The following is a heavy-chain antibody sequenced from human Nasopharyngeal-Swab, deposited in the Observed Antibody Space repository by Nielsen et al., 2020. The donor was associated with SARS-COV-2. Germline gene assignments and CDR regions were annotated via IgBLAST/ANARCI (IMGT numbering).Heavy chain of an antibody. CDR2: IYYSGST. CDR3: ARWKGIAAAWDY. J-gene: IGHJ4*02. Sequence: WIRQPPGKGLEWIGSIYYSGSTYYNPSLKSRVTIPVDTSKNQFSLKLSSVTAADTAVYYCARWKGIAAAWDYWGQGTLVTVSS. V-gene: IGHV4-39*01. D-gene: IGHD6-13*01.